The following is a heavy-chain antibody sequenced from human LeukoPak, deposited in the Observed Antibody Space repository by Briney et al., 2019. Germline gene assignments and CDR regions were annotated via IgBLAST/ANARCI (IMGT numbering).Heavy chain of an antibody. D-gene: IGHD3-9*01. Sequence: SETLSLTCTVSGGSISSSSYYWGWIRQPPGKGLEWIGSIYYSGSTYYNPSLKSRVTISVDTSKNQFSLKLSSVTAADTAVYYCARDLMRDRVDYWGQGTLVTVSS. CDR1: GGSISSSSYY. J-gene: IGHJ4*02. CDR3: ARDLMRDRVDY. V-gene: IGHV4-39*07. CDR2: IYYSGST.